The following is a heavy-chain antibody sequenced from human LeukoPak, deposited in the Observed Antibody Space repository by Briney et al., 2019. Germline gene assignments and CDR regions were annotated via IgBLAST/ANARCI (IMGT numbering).Heavy chain of an antibody. CDR2: ISGSGFTI. CDR1: GFTFSTYE. V-gene: IGHV3-48*03. D-gene: IGHD3-10*01. CDR3: ARANYGAHFDY. J-gene: IGHJ4*02. Sequence: GGSLRLSCAASGFTFSTYEMNWVRQAPGMGLEWVSYISGSGFTIYYADSVKGRFTISRDNAKNSLYLHMNSLRAEDTAVYYCARANYGAHFDYWGQGTLVTVSS.